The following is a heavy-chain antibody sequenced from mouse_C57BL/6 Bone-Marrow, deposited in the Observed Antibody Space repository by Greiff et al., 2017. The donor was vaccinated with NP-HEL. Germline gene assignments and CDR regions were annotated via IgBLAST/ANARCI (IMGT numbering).Heavy chain of an antibody. V-gene: IGHV14-4*01. Sequence: VQLQQSGAELVRPGASVKLSCTASGFNIKDDYMHWVKQRPEQGLEWIGWFDPENGDTEYASKFQGKATITADTSSNTAYLQLSSLTSEDTAVYYCTHYGHGYWGQGTTLTVSS. CDR2: FDPENGDT. CDR1: GFNIKDDY. CDR3: THYGHGY. D-gene: IGHD1-1*02. J-gene: IGHJ2*01.